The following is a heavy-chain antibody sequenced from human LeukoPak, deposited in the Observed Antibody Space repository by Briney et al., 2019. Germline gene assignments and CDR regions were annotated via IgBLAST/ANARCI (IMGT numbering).Heavy chain of an antibody. CDR3: ARPQFVRDGMGG. J-gene: IGHJ6*02. Sequence: SETLSLTCTVSGGSISSYYWSWIRQPPGKGLEWIAYIYYTGNTNYNPSLKSRVTISVDTSKNQFSLKLRSVTAADTAVYYCARPQFVRDGMGGWGQGSTVTVSS. D-gene: IGHD6-6*01. V-gene: IGHV4-59*01. CDR2: IYYTGNT. CDR1: GGSISSYY.